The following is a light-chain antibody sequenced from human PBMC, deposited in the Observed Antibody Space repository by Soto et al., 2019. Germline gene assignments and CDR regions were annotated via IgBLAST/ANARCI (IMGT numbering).Light chain of an antibody. J-gene: IGLJ1*01. Sequence: SYELTQPLSVSVALGQTARIPCGGSNIGGKNVHWYQQKPGQAPVLVIYIDTNRPSGIPERFSGSNSGNTATLTISRAQAGDEADYYCQVWDSGTAGYVFGTGTKVTVL. V-gene: IGLV3-9*01. CDR1: NIGGKN. CDR2: IDT. CDR3: QVWDSGTAGYV.